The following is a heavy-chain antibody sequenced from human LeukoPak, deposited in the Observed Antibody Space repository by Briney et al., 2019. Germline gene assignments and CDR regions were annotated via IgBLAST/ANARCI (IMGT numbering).Heavy chain of an antibody. CDR1: GFTFSIYW. CDR2: ISWNSGSI. V-gene: IGHV3-9*01. Sequence: PGGSLRLSCAASGFTFSIYWMSWVRQAPGKGLEWVSGISWNSGSIGYADSVKGRFTISRDNAKNSLYLQMNSLRAEDTALYYCAKAPWRAAAANWFDPWGQGTLVTVSS. J-gene: IGHJ5*02. CDR3: AKAPWRAAAANWFDP. D-gene: IGHD6-13*01.